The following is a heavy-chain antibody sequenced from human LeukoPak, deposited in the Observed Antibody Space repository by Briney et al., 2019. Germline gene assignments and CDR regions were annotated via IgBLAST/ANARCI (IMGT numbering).Heavy chain of an antibody. D-gene: IGHD6-13*01. CDR1: GYSFTSYW. CDR2: IYPGDSDT. Sequence: KRGESLKISCKGSGYSFTSYWIGWVRQMPGKGLEWMGIIYPGDSDTRYSPSFQGQATTSADKSVSTAFLQWSSLKASDTAMYYCARPADSSSWNMYYFDYWGQGTLVTVSS. J-gene: IGHJ4*02. CDR3: ARPADSSSWNMYYFDY. V-gene: IGHV5-51*01.